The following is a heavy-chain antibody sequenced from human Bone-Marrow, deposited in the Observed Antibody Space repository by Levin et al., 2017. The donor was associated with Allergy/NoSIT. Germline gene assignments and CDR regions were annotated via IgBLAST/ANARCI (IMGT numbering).Heavy chain of an antibody. Sequence: SCAASGFTFSSYAMSWVRQSPGKGLEWVSGISGSGDATYYADSVKGRFSISRDNSKNTLYLQMNSLRAEDTAVYYCAKRGAYSNSPTDYWGQGTLVTVSS. D-gene: IGHD6-6*01. J-gene: IGHJ4*02. CDR2: ISGSGDAT. CDR1: GFTFSSYA. V-gene: IGHV3-23*01. CDR3: AKRGAYSNSPTDY.